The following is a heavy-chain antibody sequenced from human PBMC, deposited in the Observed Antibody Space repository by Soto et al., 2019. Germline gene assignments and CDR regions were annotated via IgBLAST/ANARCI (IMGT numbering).Heavy chain of an antibody. CDR2: ISARGGSA. Sequence: DVQLLESGGGLVQPGGSLRLSCAASGFSFSSYVMVWVRQAPGKGLEWVAVISARGGSAYFADSVKGRFTLSRDNSKNVLSLEMNSLRAEDTAIYFCAKGSIEYSASVDNWGQGTLAVVSS. V-gene: IGHV3-23*01. J-gene: IGHJ4*02. CDR3: AKGSIEYSASVDN. CDR1: GFSFSSYV. D-gene: IGHD5-12*01.